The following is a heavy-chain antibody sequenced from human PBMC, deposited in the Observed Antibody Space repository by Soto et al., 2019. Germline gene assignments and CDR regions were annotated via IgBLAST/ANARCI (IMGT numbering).Heavy chain of an antibody. J-gene: IGHJ5*02. CDR2: ISSNSAYI. D-gene: IGHD6-13*01. V-gene: IGHV3-21*01. Sequence: ETLRLSCAASGFTFRSFTMNWVRQAPGKGLEWVSTISSNSAYIYYTDALRGRFTISRDNAKNSLHLQMNSLRAEDTTVYYCTRDASRDSSARGWFDPWGPGTLVTVSS. CDR3: TRDASRDSSARGWFDP. CDR1: GFTFRSFT.